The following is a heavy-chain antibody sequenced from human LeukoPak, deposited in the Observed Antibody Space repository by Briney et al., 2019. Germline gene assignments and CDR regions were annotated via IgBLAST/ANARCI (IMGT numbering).Heavy chain of an antibody. V-gene: IGHV1-18*01. J-gene: IGHJ4*02. D-gene: IGHD2/OR15-2a*01. CDR2: IRPSTGDT. CDR1: GYTFTSHG. CDR3: ARVRDYLFDY. Sequence: ASVKVSCKASGYTFTSHGISWVRQAPGQGLEWMGWIRPSTGDTDYALNLQGRVTLTTDTSTSTAYMELRSLRSDDTAVYYCARVRDYLFDYWGQGTLVTVSS.